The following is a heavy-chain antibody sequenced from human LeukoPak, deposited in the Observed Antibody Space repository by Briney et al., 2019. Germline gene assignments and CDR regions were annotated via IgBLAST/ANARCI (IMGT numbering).Heavy chain of an antibody. CDR2: MSYDGTNK. Sequence: GGSLRLSCAASGFTLGHYDMHWVRQAPSEGLEWVAVMSYDGTNKYYTDSVRGRFTISRDSSTNSLYLQMNSLRAEDTAVYFCAKDLSRNFHWYYMDVWGKGTTVTVSS. V-gene: IGHV3-30*18. D-gene: IGHD1-14*01. J-gene: IGHJ6*03. CDR3: AKDLSRNFHWYYMDV. CDR1: GFTLGHYD.